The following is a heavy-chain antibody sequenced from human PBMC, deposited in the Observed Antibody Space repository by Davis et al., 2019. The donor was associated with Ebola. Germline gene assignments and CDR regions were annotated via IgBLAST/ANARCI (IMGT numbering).Heavy chain of an antibody. CDR2: IYHSGST. D-gene: IGHD3-22*01. CDR1: GGSISSSNW. CDR3: ARTKYYYDSSGFDY. J-gene: IGHJ4*02. Sequence: PGGSLRLSCAVSGGSISSSNWWSWVRQPPGKGLEWIGEIYHSGSTNYNPSLKSRVTISVDKSKNQFSLKLSSVTAADTAVYYCARTKYYYDSSGFDYWGQGTLVTVSS. V-gene: IGHV4-4*02.